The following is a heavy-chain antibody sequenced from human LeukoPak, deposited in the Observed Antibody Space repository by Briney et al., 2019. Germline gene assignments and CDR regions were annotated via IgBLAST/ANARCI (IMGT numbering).Heavy chain of an antibody. CDR2: IGSDGVDT. CDR1: GFTFSTYA. CDR3: VRAYTTSGTYSEP. D-gene: IGHD1-1*01. Sequence: GSLRLSCTAAGFTFSTYAMGWARQAPGKGLEWLSGIGSDGVDTFYADSAKGRFTISRDNSKNTVYLQMNSLRAEDTALYYCVRAYTTSGTYSEPWGQGTLVTVSS. J-gene: IGHJ4*02. V-gene: IGHV3-23*01.